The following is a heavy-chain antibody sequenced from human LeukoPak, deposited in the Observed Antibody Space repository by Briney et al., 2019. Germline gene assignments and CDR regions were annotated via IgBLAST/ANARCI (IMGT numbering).Heavy chain of an antibody. CDR2: ISSSGSTI. V-gene: IGHV3-11*04. CDR1: GFTSSDYY. D-gene: IGHD3-10*01. CDR3: ASPVLLWFGELLFRPMDV. Sequence: GGSLRLSCAASGFTSSDYYMSWIRQAPGMGLEWVSYISSSGSTIYYADSVKGRFTISRDNAKNSLYLQMNSLRAEDTAVYYCASPVLLWFGELLFRPMDVWGKGTTVTVSS. J-gene: IGHJ6*04.